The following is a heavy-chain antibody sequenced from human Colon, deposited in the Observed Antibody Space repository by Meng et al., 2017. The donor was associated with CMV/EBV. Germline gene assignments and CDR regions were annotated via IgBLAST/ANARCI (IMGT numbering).Heavy chain of an antibody. D-gene: IGHD1-26*01. CDR3: ARGWELLNDAFDI. Sequence: SCAASGFTVSSNYMSWVRQAPGKGLEWVSVIYSGGSTYYADSVKGRFTISRDNSKNTLYLQMNSLRAEDTAVYYCARGWELLNDAFDIWGQGTMVTVSS. J-gene: IGHJ3*02. CDR1: GFTVSSNY. V-gene: IGHV3-53*01. CDR2: IYSGGST.